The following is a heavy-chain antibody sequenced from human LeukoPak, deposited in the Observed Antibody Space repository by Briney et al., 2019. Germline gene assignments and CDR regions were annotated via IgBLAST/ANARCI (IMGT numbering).Heavy chain of an antibody. CDR3: ARDAVRGGDCDY. V-gene: IGHV3-7*03. Sequence: GGSLRLSCAASGFSFSSYWMKWVRQAPGEGPEWVANIKEDGSAEYYVDSVKGRFTISRDNAKKSLYLQMNSLRAEDSAVYYCARDAVRGGDCDYWGQGTLVTVSS. J-gene: IGHJ4*02. D-gene: IGHD2-21*02. CDR2: IKEDGSAE. CDR1: GFSFSSYW.